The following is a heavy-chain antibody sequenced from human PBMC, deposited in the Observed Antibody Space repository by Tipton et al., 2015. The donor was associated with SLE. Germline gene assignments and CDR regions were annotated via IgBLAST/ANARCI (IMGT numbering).Heavy chain of an antibody. CDR1: GGSISSYY. CDR2: IYTSGST. J-gene: IGHJ4*02. Sequence: TLSLTCTVSGGSISSYYWSWIRQPAGKGLEWIGYIYTSGSTNYNPSLKSRVTISVDTSKNQFSLKLSSVTAADTAVYYCAREQWLVLWGYFDYWGQGSLVTVSS. CDR3: AREQWLVLWGYFDY. V-gene: IGHV4-4*09. D-gene: IGHD6-19*01.